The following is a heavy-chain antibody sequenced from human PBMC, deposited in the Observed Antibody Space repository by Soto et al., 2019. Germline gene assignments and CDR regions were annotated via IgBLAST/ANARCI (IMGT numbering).Heavy chain of an antibody. CDR3: AREENCSDGICYSEYFQR. D-gene: IGHD2-15*01. J-gene: IGHJ1*01. CDR1: GYIFTAYS. Sequence: ASVKVSCKASGYIFTAYSMHWVRQAPGQGLEWMGVVNPSGGSTNYAQKFQGRITMTRDTSTSTVYMDLSSLTSEDTAVYYCAREENCSDGICYSEYFQRWGQGALVTVSS. CDR2: VNPSGGST. V-gene: IGHV1-46*01.